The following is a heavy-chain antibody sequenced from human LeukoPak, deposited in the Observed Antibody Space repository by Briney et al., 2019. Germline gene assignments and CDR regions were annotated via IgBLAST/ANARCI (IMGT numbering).Heavy chain of an antibody. J-gene: IGHJ4*02. D-gene: IGHD3-9*01. CDR3: AKDVFELYDIYDH. V-gene: IGHV3-23*01. CDR2: ISGNGGST. CDR1: GFTFSSYG. Sequence: GGSLRLSCAASGFTFSSYGMHWVRQAPGNGLEWVSAISGNGGSTFDADSVKGRFTISRDNSKNTLYLQMNSLRAEDTAIYYCAKDVFELYDIYDHWGQGTLVSVSS.